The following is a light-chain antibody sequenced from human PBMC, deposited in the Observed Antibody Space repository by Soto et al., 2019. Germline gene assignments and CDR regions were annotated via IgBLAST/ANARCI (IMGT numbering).Light chain of an antibody. CDR1: SSDVGGYNY. J-gene: IGLJ2*01. Sequence: QYALTQPASVSGSPGQSITISCTGTSSDVGGYNYVSWYQQHPVKAPKLMIYDVSNRPSGVSNRFSGSKSGNTASLTISGLQAEDEADYYCSSYTSSSTVVFGGGTKLTVL. CDR2: DVS. V-gene: IGLV2-14*01. CDR3: SSYTSSSTVV.